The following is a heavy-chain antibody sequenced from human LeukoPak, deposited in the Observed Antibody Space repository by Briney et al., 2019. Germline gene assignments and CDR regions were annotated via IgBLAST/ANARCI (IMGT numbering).Heavy chain of an antibody. Sequence: PGGSLRLSCAASGFTFSTSGMHWVRQAPGKGLEWVAFIRYDGSNKYYAESVKGRFTISRDNSKNTLYLQMNSLRAEDTAVYYCAKAAYSSSWYGGYYYYYYYMDVWGKGTTVTVSS. CDR3: AKAAYSSSWYGGYYYYYYYMDV. V-gene: IGHV3-30*02. D-gene: IGHD6-13*01. CDR2: IRYDGSNK. CDR1: GFTFSTSG. J-gene: IGHJ6*03.